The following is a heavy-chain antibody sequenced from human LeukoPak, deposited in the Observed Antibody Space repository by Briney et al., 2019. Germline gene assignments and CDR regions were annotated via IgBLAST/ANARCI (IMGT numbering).Heavy chain of an antibody. Sequence: PGGSLRLSCAASGFTVSSNSMSWVRQAPGKGLEWVSVIYSGGSTYYADSVKGRFTISRDNSKNTLYLQMNSLRAEDTAVYYCARVDTAMVALYYYYGMDVWGQGTTVTVS. V-gene: IGHV3-53*01. CDR3: ARVDTAMVALYYYYGMDV. D-gene: IGHD5-18*01. CDR1: GFTVSSNS. J-gene: IGHJ6*02. CDR2: IYSGGST.